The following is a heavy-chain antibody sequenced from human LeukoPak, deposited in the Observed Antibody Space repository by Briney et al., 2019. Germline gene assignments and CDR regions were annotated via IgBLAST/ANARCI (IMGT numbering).Heavy chain of an antibody. CDR2: IYYRGST. J-gene: IGHJ4*02. Sequence: TSETLSLTCTVSGGSISSSSYYWGWIRQPPGKGLEWIGSIYYRGSTYYNPSLKSRVTISVDTSKNQFSLKLSSVTAADTAVYYCARENYYDSSGYQGPFDYWGQGTLVTVSS. CDR3: ARENYYDSSGYQGPFDY. D-gene: IGHD3-22*01. CDR1: GGSISSSSYY. V-gene: IGHV4-39*07.